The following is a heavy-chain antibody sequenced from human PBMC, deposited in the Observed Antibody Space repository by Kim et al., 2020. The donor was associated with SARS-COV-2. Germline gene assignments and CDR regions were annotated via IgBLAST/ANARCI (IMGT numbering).Heavy chain of an antibody. Sequence: GNNKNYAHSLRCLFTISRNNSKHTRHLQMNSLRAEDPAVYYCAKAEAYDYWGQGTLVTVSA. V-gene: IGHV3-30*02. J-gene: IGHJ4*02. CDR3: AKAEAYDY. CDR2: GNNK.